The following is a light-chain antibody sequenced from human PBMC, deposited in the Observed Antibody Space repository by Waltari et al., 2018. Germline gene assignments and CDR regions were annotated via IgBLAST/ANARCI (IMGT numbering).Light chain of an antibody. CDR2: DVS. Sequence: QSALTQPASVSGPPGQSIPIPCTGTSRDVGGYNSVAWYQQHPGKAPKLMIYDVSKRPSGVSNRFSGSKSGNTASLTISGLQAEDEADYYCSSYTSSSTYVFGTGTKVTVL. CDR1: SRDVGGYNS. CDR3: SSYTSSSTYV. J-gene: IGLJ1*01. V-gene: IGLV2-14*01.